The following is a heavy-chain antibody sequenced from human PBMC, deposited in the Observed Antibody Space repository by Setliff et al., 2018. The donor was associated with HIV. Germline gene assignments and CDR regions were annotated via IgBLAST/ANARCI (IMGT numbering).Heavy chain of an antibody. V-gene: IGHV4-61*02. J-gene: IGHJ6*02. Sequence: SSETLSLTCTVSGGSISSGSYYWNWIRQPAGKGLEWIGRIYTSGRTNYDPPLMSRVTISVDTSKNQFSLKLSPVTAADTAVYYCAREDYDYYGMDVWGQGTTVTVSS. CDR3: AREDYDYYGMDV. CDR1: GGSISSGSYY. CDR2: IYTSGRT.